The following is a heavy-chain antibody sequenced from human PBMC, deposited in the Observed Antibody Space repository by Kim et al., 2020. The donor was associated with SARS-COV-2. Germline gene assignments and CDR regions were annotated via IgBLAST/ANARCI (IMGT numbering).Heavy chain of an antibody. CDR1: GFTFSNQA. Sequence: GGSPRLSCAASGFTFSNQAMSWVRQAPGKGLEWVSSITNNGGGTYYADSVKGRFTISRDNSKNTLSLQMNSLGAEDTALYFCVKGISFPDYWGQGTLVTVSS. CDR3: VKGISFPDY. V-gene: IGHV3-23*01. J-gene: IGHJ4*02. CDR2: ITNNGGGT.